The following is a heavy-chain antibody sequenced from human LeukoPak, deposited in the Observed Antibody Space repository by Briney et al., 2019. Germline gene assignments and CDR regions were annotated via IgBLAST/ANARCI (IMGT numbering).Heavy chain of an antibody. CDR1: GFTFSDAW. CDR3: TTELYCGGDCYPGA. V-gene: IGHV3-15*01. CDR2: IQSKTDSGTT. Sequence: GGSLRLSCAASGFTFSDAWMSWVRQAPGKGLEWVGRIQSKTDSGTTDYAAPVKGRFTISRDDSKNTLYLQMNSLKTDDTAVYYCTTELYCGGDCYPGAWGQGTLVTVSS. D-gene: IGHD2-21*02. J-gene: IGHJ5*02.